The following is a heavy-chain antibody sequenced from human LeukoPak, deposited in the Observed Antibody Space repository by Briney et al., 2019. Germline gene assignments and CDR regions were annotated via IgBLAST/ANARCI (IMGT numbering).Heavy chain of an antibody. CDR3: ARDDVVPAAIGVDV. CDR1: EFTFSTYS. CDR2: ISSSSSYI. D-gene: IGHD2-2*02. Sequence: NAGGSLRLSCAASEFTFSTYSMNWVRQAPGKGLEWVSSISSSSSYIYYADSVKGRFTISRDNAKNSLYLQMNSLRAEDTAVYYCARDDVVPAAIGVDVWGQGTTVTVSS. V-gene: IGHV3-21*01. J-gene: IGHJ6*02.